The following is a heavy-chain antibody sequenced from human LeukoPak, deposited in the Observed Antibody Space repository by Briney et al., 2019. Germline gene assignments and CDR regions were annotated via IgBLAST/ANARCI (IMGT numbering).Heavy chain of an antibody. J-gene: IGHJ4*02. CDR3: TIWFGELLGN. V-gene: IGHV3-73*01. CDR2: IRSKANSYAT. Sequence: GGSLRLSCAASGFTFSGSAMHWVRQASGKGLEWVGRIRSKANSYATAYAASVKGRFTISRDDSKNTAYLQMNSLKTEDTAVYYCTIWFGELLGNWGQGTLVTVSS. D-gene: IGHD3-10*01. CDR1: GFTFSGSA.